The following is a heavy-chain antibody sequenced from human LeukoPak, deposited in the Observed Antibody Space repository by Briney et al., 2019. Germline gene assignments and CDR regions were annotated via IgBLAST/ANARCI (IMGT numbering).Heavy chain of an antibody. CDR2: IIPILGIA. V-gene: IGHV1-69*04. J-gene: IGHJ6*02. CDR3: ARNRVYGMDV. D-gene: IGHD1-14*01. Sequence: GASVKVSCKASGGTFSSYAISWVRQAPGQGLEWKGRIIPILGIANYAQKFQGRVTITADKSTSTAYMELSSLRSEDTAVYYCARNRVYGMDVWGQGTTVTVSS. CDR1: GGTFSSYA.